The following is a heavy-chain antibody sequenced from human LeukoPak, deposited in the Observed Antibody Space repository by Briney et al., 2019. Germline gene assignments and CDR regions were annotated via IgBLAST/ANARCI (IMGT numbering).Heavy chain of an antibody. J-gene: IGHJ4*02. CDR3: ARSNYCGSGSYYRGRYYFDY. D-gene: IGHD3-10*01. CDR1: GGSISSYY. V-gene: IGHV4-59*01. Sequence: PSETLSLTCTVSGGSISSYYWSWIRQPPGKGLEWIGYIYYSGSTNYNPSLKSRVTISVDTSKNQFSLKLSSVTAADTAVYYCARSNYCGSGSYYRGRYYFDYWGQGTLVTVSS. CDR2: IYYSGST.